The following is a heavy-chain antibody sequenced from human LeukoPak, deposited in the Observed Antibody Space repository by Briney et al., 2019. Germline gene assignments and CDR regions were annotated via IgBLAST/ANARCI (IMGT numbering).Heavy chain of an antibody. Sequence: GGSLRLSCGASGFTFSSFGMNWVRRAPGKGLEWVAVIWYDGSHKYYADSVQGRFTISRDNSKNTVSLQMDSLRAEDTATYYCAKDLGGCGNGFCSYYFDYWGQGTLVTVSS. D-gene: IGHD2-8*01. CDR2: IWYDGSHK. J-gene: IGHJ4*02. V-gene: IGHV3-33*06. CDR1: GFTFSSFG. CDR3: AKDLGGCGNGFCSYYFDY.